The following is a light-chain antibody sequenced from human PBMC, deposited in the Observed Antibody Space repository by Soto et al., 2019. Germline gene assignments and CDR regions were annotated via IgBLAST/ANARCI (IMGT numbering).Light chain of an antibody. V-gene: IGKV1-27*01. CDR2: AAS. J-gene: IGKJ1*01. CDR3: QKYNSAPRT. CDR1: QGISNY. Sequence: DIQMTQSPSSLSASVGDRVTITCRASQGISNYLAWYQQKPGKVPKLLIYAASTLQSGIPSRFRVSGSGTDFTLTISSLQPEDVATYYCQKYNSAPRTFGQGTKVEIK.